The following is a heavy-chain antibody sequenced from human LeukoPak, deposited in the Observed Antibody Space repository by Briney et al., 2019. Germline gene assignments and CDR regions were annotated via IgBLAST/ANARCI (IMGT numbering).Heavy chain of an antibody. CDR1: GFTFSSYA. J-gene: IGHJ4*02. D-gene: IGHD2-2*01. CDR3: ARGVRVPAAMLVAKGGLDY. Sequence: GGSLRLSCAASGFTFSSYAMSWVRQAPGKGLGWVSAISGSGGSTYYADSVKGRFTISRDNSKNTLYLQMNSLRAEDTAVYYCARGVRVPAAMLVAKGGLDYWGQGTLVTVSS. V-gene: IGHV3-23*01. CDR2: ISGSGGST.